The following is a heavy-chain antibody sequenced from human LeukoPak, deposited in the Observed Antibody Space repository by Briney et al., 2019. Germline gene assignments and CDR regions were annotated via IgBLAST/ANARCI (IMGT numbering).Heavy chain of an antibody. Sequence: SQTLSLTCTVSDGSISSGGYYWSWIRQPPGKGLEWIGYIYSSGSTFYNPSLKSRVTISVDTSKNQFSLKLSSVTAADTAVYYCARTAGLESIFGVVTGYYFDYWGQGTLVTVSS. CDR3: ARTAGLESIFGVVTGYYFDY. CDR1: DGSISSGGYY. V-gene: IGHV4-31*03. CDR2: IYSSGST. D-gene: IGHD3-3*01. J-gene: IGHJ4*02.